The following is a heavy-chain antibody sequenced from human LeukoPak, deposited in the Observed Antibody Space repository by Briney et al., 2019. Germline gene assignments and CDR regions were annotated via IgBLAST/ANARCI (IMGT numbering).Heavy chain of an antibody. V-gene: IGHV4-59*01. CDR1: GGSISSYY. Sequence: SETLSLTCTVSGGSISSYYWSWIRQPPGGGVEWIGYIYYSGITNYNPSLKGRVTISADTSKNQFSLKLSSVTAADTAVYYCARLHYDTSGYYYFDYWGQGTLVTVSS. J-gene: IGHJ4*02. CDR2: IYYSGIT. CDR3: ARLHYDTSGYYYFDY. D-gene: IGHD3-22*01.